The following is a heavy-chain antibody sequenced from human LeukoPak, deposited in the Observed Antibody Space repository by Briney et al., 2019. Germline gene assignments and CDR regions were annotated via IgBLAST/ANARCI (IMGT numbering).Heavy chain of an antibody. V-gene: IGHV3-64*05. Sequence: PGGSLRLSCSVSGFTFSNYAMHWVSQAPGKGLEYVSGISSNGGRTYYADSVKGRFTISRDNSKNTMYVQMSTLRVEDTAVYYCVKDPHSSGRYYFDYWGQGTLVTVSS. CDR3: VKDPHSSGRYYFDY. CDR1: GFTFSNYA. D-gene: IGHD6-19*01. J-gene: IGHJ4*02. CDR2: ISSNGGRT.